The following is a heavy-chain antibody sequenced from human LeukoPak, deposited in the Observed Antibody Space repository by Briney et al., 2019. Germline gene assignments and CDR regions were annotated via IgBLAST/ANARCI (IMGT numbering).Heavy chain of an antibody. CDR3: ARDPSNWGGGYGFDP. Sequence: GGSLRLSCAASGFTFSNYGMHWVRQAPGKGLEWVAVIWYDGSNKYYADSVKGRFTISRDNSKNTLYLQMNSLRVEDTAVYYCARDPSNWGGGYGFDPWGQGTLVTVSS. CDR2: IWYDGSNK. V-gene: IGHV3-33*01. CDR1: GFTFSNYG. D-gene: IGHD7-27*01. J-gene: IGHJ5*02.